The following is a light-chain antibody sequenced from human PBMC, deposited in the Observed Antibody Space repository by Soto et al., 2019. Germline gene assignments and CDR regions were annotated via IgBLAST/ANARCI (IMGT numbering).Light chain of an antibody. J-gene: IGKJ1*01. CDR2: LGS. Sequence: DIVMTQSPLSLPVTPGEPASISCRSSESLLHSNGYTYLDWYLQKPGQSPQLLFYLGSNRASGXPXXFSCRESGTECTLKNSRVEAEDVGVYYCMQSLLTRTCGQGTKEEIK. V-gene: IGKV2-28*01. CDR1: ESLLHSNGYTY. CDR3: MQSLLTRT.